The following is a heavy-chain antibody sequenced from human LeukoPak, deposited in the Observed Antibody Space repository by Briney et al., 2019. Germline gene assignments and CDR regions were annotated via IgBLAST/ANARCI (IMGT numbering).Heavy chain of an antibody. CDR1: GGSISGYY. V-gene: IGHV4-59*01. CDR3: ARDMGGSGSYYSA. J-gene: IGHJ5*02. D-gene: IGHD3-10*01. CDR2: IYDSGST. Sequence: SETLSLTCTVSGGSISGYYWSWIRQPPGKGLEWIGYIYDSGSTNYNPSLKSRVTISIDTSKNQFSLKLSSVTAVDTAVYYCARDMGGSGSYYSAWGQGTLATVSS.